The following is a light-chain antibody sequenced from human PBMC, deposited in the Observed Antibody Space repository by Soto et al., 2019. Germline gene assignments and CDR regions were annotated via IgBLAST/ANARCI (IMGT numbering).Light chain of an antibody. Sequence: DIQITQSPSTLSASVGDRVIITCRASQSLGTWLAWYQQKPGTAPVLLIYDVSNLESGVPSRFSGSGSGTEFTLTISSLQPDDFATYYCQQYFSYPLTFGGGTRVEIK. J-gene: IGKJ4*01. CDR1: QSLGTW. CDR2: DVS. CDR3: QQYFSYPLT. V-gene: IGKV1-5*01.